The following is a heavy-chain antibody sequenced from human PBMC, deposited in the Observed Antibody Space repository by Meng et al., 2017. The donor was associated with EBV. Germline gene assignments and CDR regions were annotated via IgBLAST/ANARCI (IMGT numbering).Heavy chain of an antibody. V-gene: IGHV1-2*06. CDR1: GYAFTGYY. Sequence: QGQLVKSGAGVKKPGRSVEVSWKASGYAFTGYYMHWVRQAPGQGLEWRGRINPNSGGTNYAQKFQGRVTMTRDTSISTAYMELSRLRSDDTAVYYCAKGADLAAAGTFWFDPWGQGTLVTVSS. CDR3: AKGADLAAAGTFWFDP. J-gene: IGHJ5*02. CDR2: INPNSGGT. D-gene: IGHD6-13*01.